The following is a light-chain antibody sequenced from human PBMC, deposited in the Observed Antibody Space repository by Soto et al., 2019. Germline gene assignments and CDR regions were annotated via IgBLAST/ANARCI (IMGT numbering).Light chain of an antibody. Sequence: QSVLTQPPSTSGTPGQRVTISCSGSSSNIGSNTVNWYQHLPGTAPKLLIYSNYQRPSGVPDRFSGSKSGTSASLAVSGLQSEDEADYYCAAWDDSLSGAVFGGGTQLTVL. CDR2: SNY. CDR1: SSNIGSNT. J-gene: IGLJ7*01. V-gene: IGLV1-44*01. CDR3: AAWDDSLSGAV.